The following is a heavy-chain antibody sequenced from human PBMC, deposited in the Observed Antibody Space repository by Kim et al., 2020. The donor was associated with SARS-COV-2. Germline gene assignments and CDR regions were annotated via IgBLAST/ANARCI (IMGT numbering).Heavy chain of an antibody. Sequence: SSVKVSCKASGCTFSSYAISWVRQAPGQGLEWMGRIIPILGIANYAQKFQGRVTITADKSTSTAYMELSSLRSEDTAVYYCARAEKTVRWFGESLTMDVWGQGTTITVSS. V-gene: IGHV1-69*04. D-gene: IGHD3-10*01. CDR1: GCTFSSYA. J-gene: IGHJ6*01. CDR3: ARAEKTVRWFGESLTMDV. CDR2: IIPILGIA.